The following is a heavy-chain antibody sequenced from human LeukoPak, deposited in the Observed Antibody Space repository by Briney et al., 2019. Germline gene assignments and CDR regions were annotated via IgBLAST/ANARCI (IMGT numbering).Heavy chain of an antibody. CDR2: VRYSGTT. J-gene: IGHJ3*02. V-gene: IGHV4-59*08. CDR3: ARTNAFDI. Sequence: SETLSLTCTVFGGSISTSYWSWIRQPPGKGLEWIGYVRYSGTTHYNPSLKSRVTISVDTSKNQFSLNLSSVTAADTAVYYCARTNAFDIWGQGTMVTVSS. CDR1: GGSISTSY.